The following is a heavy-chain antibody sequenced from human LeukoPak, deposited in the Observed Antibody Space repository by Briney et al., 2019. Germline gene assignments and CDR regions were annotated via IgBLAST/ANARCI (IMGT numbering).Heavy chain of an antibody. CDR3: ARDRRSATVNSYHYYYLDV. CDR1: YGSISGYF. D-gene: IGHD4-11*01. Sequence: SETLSLTCTLPYGSISGYFWSWVRQPAGKGLEWIGRIDNSGSTSYNASLKSRVTMSVDTSKNQVSLKLTSVTAADTALYFCARDRRSATVNSYHYYYLDVWGKGTTVTVSS. J-gene: IGHJ6*03. V-gene: IGHV4-4*07. CDR2: IDNSGST.